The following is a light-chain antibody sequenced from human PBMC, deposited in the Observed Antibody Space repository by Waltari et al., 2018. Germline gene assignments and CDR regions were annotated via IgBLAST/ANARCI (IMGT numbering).Light chain of an antibody. V-gene: IGKV1-5*03. J-gene: IGKJ1*01. CDR1: QDIGTW. CDR2: KAS. CDR3: QQYDTYPWT. Sequence: DIQLTQSPSTLSASVGDRVTITCRASQDIGTWLAWYQQKAGKAPKLLLYKASLLQSGVPSRFSGRGSGTEFTLTISSLQPEDFATFYCQQYDTYPWTFGQGTKVDIK.